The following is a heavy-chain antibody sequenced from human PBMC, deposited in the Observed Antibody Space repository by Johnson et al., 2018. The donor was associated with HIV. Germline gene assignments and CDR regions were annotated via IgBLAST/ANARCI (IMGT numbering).Heavy chain of an antibody. CDR2: IRYDGSNK. V-gene: IGHV3-30*02. CDR3: SKDERQLGGWAHAFDI. Sequence: VQLVESGGGVVQPGGSLRLSCAASGFTFSSYGMHWVRQAPGKGLEWVAFIRYDGSNKYYADYEKGRFTISRDNSKNTLYLQMISLRAEDTAVYVCSKDERQLGGWAHAFDIWGQGTKVTVSS. CDR1: GFTFSSYG. J-gene: IGHJ3*02. D-gene: IGHD3-16*01.